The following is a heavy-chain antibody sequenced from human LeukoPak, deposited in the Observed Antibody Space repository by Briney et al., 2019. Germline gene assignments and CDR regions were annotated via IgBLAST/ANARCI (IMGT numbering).Heavy chain of an antibody. Sequence: KTSETLSLTCTVSGGSISSSSYYWGWIRQPPGKGLEWIGSIYYSGSTNYNPSLKSRVTISVDTSKNQFSLKLSSVTAADTAVYYCARGLAVGSGWYVGDYFDYWGQGTLVTVSS. J-gene: IGHJ4*02. CDR2: IYYSGST. CDR3: ARGLAVGSGWYVGDYFDY. CDR1: GGSISSSSYY. D-gene: IGHD6-19*01. V-gene: IGHV4-39*07.